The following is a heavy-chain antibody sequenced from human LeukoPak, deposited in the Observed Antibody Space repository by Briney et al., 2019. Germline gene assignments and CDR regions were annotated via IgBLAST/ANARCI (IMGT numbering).Heavy chain of an antibody. CDR2: INPSSGDT. D-gene: IGHD1-14*01. V-gene: IGHV1-2*06. CDR3: ARSWYGMDV. CDR1: GYTFTASY. J-gene: IGHJ6*02. Sequence: GASVKVSCKASGYTFTASYMQWARQAPGQGLEWMGRINPSSGDTEYEQTFQGRVTMTRDTSISTVYMELSRLTSDDTAVYYCARSWYGMDVWGQGTTVTVSS.